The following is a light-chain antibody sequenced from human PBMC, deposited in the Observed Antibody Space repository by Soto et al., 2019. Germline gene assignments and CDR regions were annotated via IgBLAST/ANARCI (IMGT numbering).Light chain of an antibody. V-gene: IGKV3-11*01. J-gene: IGKJ1*01. CDR3: QQRSNWPRLA. Sequence: EIVLTQSPATLSLSPGERATLSCRASQSVSSYLAWYQQKPGQAPRLLIYDASNRATGIPARFSGSGSGTDFTLTSSSLEPEDFAVYYCQQRSNWPRLAFGQGTKVEIK. CDR1: QSVSSY. CDR2: DAS.